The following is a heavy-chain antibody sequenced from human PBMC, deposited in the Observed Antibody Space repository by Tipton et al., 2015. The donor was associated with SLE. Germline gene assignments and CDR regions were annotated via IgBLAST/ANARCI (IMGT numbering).Heavy chain of an antibody. V-gene: IGHV1-18*01. Sequence: QLVQSGAEVKKPGASVKVSCTASGYTFTSYGISWVRQAPGQGLEWMGWINAYNGNTKYAQKLQGRVTMTTDTSTSTAYMELRSLRSDDTAVYYCAIAVAGTLFFDYWGQGTLVTVSS. CDR2: INAYNGNT. D-gene: IGHD6-19*01. CDR3: AIAVAGTLFFDY. J-gene: IGHJ4*02. CDR1: GYTFTSYG.